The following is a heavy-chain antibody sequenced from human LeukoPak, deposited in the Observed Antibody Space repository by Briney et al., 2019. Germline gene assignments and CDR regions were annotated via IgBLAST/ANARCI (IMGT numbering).Heavy chain of an antibody. D-gene: IGHD1-1*01. J-gene: IGHJ5*02. CDR2: IYYNGNT. Sequence: SETLSLTCTVSGGSTTINGYYWAWIRQPPGKGLEWIGSIYYNGNTCYNPSLKSRVTISADTSTNHFSLKLISVTAADTAVYYCGRHVQAPSFDPWGQGTLVTVSS. V-gene: IGHV4-39*01. CDR3: GRHVQAPSFDP. CDR1: GGSTTINGYY.